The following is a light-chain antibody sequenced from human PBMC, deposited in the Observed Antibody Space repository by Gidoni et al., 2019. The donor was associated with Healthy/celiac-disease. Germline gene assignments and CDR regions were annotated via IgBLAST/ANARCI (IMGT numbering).Light chain of an antibody. CDR1: QDIRTD. J-gene: IGKJ4*01. CDR2: AAS. CDR3: LQHNSYPLT. Sequence: IHMTHSPSSLSASVGDRVTITCRASQDIRTDLGWYQQKPGKAPKRLIYAASSLQSGVPSRFSGSGSGTEFTLTISSLQPEDFATYYCLQHNSYPLTFGGGTKVEIK. V-gene: IGKV1-17*01.